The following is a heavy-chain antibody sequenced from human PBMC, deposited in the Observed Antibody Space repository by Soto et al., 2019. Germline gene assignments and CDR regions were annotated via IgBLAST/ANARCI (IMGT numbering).Heavy chain of an antibody. D-gene: IGHD6-13*01. J-gene: IGHJ4*02. CDR2: FNPMSGST. Sequence: QVQLVQSGAEVKKPGASVKISCKTSGYIFINYYIHWVRQAPGQGLEWVALFNPMSGSTNYAQKLQGRVTVTSDTSSSTVYMELSSLISEDTAVYYYARDLAAADYWGQGTLVTVSS. V-gene: IGHV1-46*04. CDR3: ARDLAAADY. CDR1: GYIFINYY.